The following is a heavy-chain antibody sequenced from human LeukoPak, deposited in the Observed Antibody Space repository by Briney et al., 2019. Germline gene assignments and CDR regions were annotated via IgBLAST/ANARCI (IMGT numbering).Heavy chain of an antibody. J-gene: IGHJ6*02. CDR1: GGSISSYY. V-gene: IGHV4-59*08. CDR3: AGRTEDYYYGMDV. Sequence: SETLSLTCTVSGGSISSYYWSWIRQPPGKRLEWIGYIYYSGSTNYNPSLKSRVTISVDTSKNQFSLKLSSVTAADTAVYYCAGRTEDYYYGMDVWGRGTTVTVSS. CDR2: IYYSGST.